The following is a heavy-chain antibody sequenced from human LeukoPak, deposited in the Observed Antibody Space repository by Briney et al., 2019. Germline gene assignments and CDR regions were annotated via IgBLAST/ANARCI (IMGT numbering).Heavy chain of an antibody. Sequence: SETLSFTCTVSGGSISDGYYYWGWVRQPPGRGLEWIGNIFHSGTTYYNPSLRSRVTISVDTSKNQFSLKLSSVNAADTAVYYCARSLRWSGYLDPNAAGFDYWGQGTLVTVSS. CDR3: ARSLRWSGYLDPNAAGFDY. D-gene: IGHD3-3*01. V-gene: IGHV4-39*07. CDR1: GGSISDGYYY. CDR2: IFHSGTT. J-gene: IGHJ4*02.